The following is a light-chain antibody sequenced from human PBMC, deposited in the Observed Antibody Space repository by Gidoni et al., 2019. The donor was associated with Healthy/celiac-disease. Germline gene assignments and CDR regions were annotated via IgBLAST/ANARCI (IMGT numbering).Light chain of an antibody. CDR1: KLGDKY. J-gene: IGLJ1*01. CDR2: QDS. CDR3: QAWDSSRV. V-gene: IGLV3-1*01. Sequence: SYELTQPPSVSVSPGQTASITCSGDKLGDKYACWYQQKPGQSPVLVIYQDSKLPSGIPERFSGSNSGNTATLTISGTQAMDEADYYCQAWDSSRVFGTGTKVTVL.